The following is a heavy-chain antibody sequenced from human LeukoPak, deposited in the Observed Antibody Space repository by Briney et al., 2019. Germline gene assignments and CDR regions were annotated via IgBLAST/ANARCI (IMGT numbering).Heavy chain of an antibody. V-gene: IGHV1-8*02. CDR1: GYIFTGYY. J-gene: IGHJ4*02. Sequence: GASVKVSCKASGYIFTGYYMHWVRQAPGQGLEWMGWMNPNSGNTGYAQKFQGRVTMTGNTSISTAYMELSSLRSEDTAVYYCARAGGYCGRISCPYYFDYWGQGSLVAVSS. D-gene: IGHD2-15*01. CDR2: MNPNSGNT. CDR3: ARAGGYCGRISCPYYFDY.